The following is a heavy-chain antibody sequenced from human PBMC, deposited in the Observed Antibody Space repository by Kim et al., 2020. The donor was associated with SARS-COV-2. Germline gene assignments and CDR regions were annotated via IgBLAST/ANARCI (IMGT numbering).Heavy chain of an antibody. D-gene: IGHD3-9*01. V-gene: IGHV3-11*06. Sequence: GGSLRLSCAASGFTFSDYYMSWIRQAPGKGLEWVSYISSSSSYTNYADSVKGRFTISRDNAKNSLYLQMNSLRAEDTAVYYCARPYFGCISGEYDANGMDVSGQGTTVTVSS. CDR2: ISSSSSYT. J-gene: IGHJ6*02. CDR3: ARPYFGCISGEYDANGMDV. CDR1: GFTFSDYY.